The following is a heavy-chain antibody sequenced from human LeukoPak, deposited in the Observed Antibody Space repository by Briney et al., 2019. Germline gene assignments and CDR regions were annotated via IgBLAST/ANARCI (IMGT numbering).Heavy chain of an antibody. V-gene: IGHV1-18*01. D-gene: IGHD2-15*01. CDR3: ARVAGYCSGGSCYSPYYYYYYMDV. Sequence: EASVKVSCKASGYTFTSYGISWVRQAPGQGLEWMGWISAYNGNTNYAQKLQGRVTMTTDTSTGTAYMELRSLRSDDTAVYYCARVAGYCSGGSCYSPYYYYYYMDVWGKGTTVTISS. J-gene: IGHJ6*03. CDR2: ISAYNGNT. CDR1: GYTFTSYG.